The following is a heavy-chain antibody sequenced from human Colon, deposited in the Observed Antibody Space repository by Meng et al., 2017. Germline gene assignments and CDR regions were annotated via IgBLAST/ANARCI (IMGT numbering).Heavy chain of an antibody. CDR1: GGSFSGYY. D-gene: IGHD6-19*01. CDR2: INHSGST. Sequence: SETLSLTCAVYGGSFSGYYWSWIRQPPGKGREWIGEINHSGSTSYNPSLESRVTLSVDTSKKQFSLRLTSVTAADTAVYYCARGVLKQWTFSSYYGMDVWGQGTMVTVSS. CDR3: ARGVLKQWTFSSYYGMDV. J-gene: IGHJ6*02. V-gene: IGHV4-34*01.